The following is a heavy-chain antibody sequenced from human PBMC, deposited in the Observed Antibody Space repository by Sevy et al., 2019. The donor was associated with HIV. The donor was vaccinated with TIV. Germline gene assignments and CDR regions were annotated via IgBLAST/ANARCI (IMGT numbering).Heavy chain of an antibody. CDR3: ATFPRPELELLSHYYGMAV. Sequence: SVKVSCKASGGTFNTYSISWVRQAPGQGLEWLGGIIPLFGTANYAQKFQNRVTITADATTITAYMDLSSLRSEDTAVYYRATFPRPELELLSHYYGMAVWGQGTTVTVSS. V-gene: IGHV1-69*13. J-gene: IGHJ6*01. CDR2: IIPLFGTA. CDR1: GGTFNTYS. D-gene: IGHD1-7*01.